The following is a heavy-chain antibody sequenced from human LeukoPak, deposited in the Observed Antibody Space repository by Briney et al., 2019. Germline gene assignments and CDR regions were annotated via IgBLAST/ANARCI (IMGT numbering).Heavy chain of an antibody. V-gene: IGHV1-2*02. CDR3: ARDRNYYDSSGYYSS. CDR1: GYTFTGYY. Sequence: ASVKVSCKASGYTFTGYYMHWVRQAPGQGLEWMGWINPNSGGTNYAQKFQGRVTMTRDTSISTAYMELSRLRSDDTAVYYCARDRNYYDSSGYYSSWGQGTLVTVPS. D-gene: IGHD3-22*01. J-gene: IGHJ4*02. CDR2: INPNSGGT.